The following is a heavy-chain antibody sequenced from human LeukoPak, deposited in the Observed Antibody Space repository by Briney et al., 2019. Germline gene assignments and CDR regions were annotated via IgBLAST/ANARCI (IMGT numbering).Heavy chain of an antibody. J-gene: IGHJ4*02. D-gene: IGHD2-2*01. CDR3: AGGTFYQDY. CDR1: GFTFDDYT. Sequence: GGSLRLSCAASGFTFDDYTMHWVRQAPGKRLEWVSRINTDGSSTIYADSVKGRFTISRDNAKNTVYLQMNSLRAEDMAVYYCAGGTFYQDYWGQGALVTVSS. V-gene: IGHV3-74*01. CDR2: INTDGSST.